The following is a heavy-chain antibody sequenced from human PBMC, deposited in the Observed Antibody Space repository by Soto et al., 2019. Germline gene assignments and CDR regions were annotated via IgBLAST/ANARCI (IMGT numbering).Heavy chain of an antibody. V-gene: IGHV1-2*02. CDR2: INPNSGGT. CDR3: ARVLSRGSSGYYYVGY. CDR1: GYTFTGYY. J-gene: IGHJ4*02. D-gene: IGHD3-22*01. Sequence: GASVKVSCKASGYTFTGYYMHWVRQAPGQGLEWMGWINPNSGGTNYAQKFQGRVIMTRDTSISTAYMELSRLRSDDTAVYYCARVLSRGSSGYYYVGYWGQGTLVTVSS.